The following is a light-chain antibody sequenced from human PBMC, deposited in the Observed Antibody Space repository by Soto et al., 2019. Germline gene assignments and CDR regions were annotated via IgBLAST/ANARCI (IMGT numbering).Light chain of an antibody. CDR2: DVS. CDR3: SSYTSSSTYV. Sequence: QAVLTQPASVSGSPGQSITISCTGISSDVGGYKYVSWYQQHPGKVPKLMMYDVSYRPSGVSNRFSGSKSGNTASLTISGLQAEDEADYYCSSYTSSSTYVVGTGTKVTVL. J-gene: IGLJ1*01. V-gene: IGLV2-14*01. CDR1: SSDVGGYKY.